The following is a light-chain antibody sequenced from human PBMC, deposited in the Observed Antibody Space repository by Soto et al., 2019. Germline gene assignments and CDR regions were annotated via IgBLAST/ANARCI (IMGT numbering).Light chain of an antibody. CDR2: EDH. Sequence: QSALTQPPSVSAAPGQTVTIFCSGSNSNIGSNFVSWYQQVPGTAPKLLVYEDHQRPSGTPVRFSGSKSGTSATLAITGLQPGDEAHYYCGTWDTSLDSGIFGGGTKLTVL. CDR1: NSNIGSNF. V-gene: IGLV1-51*02. CDR3: GTWDTSLDSGI. J-gene: IGLJ2*01.